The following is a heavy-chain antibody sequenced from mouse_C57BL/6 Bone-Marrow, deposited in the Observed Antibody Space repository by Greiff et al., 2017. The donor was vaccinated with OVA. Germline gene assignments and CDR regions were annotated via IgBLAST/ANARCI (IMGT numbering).Heavy chain of an antibody. Sequence: EVQLVESGPGLVKPSQSLSLTCSVTGYSITSGSYWNWLRQFPGNKLEWMGYISYDGSNNYNPSLKNRISITRDTSKNQFFLKLNSVTTEDTATYYCARMTTVVADYWGQGTTLTVSS. CDR2: ISYDGSN. CDR3: ARMTTVVADY. CDR1: GYSITSGSY. D-gene: IGHD1-1*01. V-gene: IGHV3-6*01. J-gene: IGHJ2*01.